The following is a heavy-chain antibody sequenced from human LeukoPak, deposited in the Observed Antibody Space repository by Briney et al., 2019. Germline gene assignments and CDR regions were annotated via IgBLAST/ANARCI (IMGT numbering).Heavy chain of an antibody. J-gene: IGHJ4*02. D-gene: IGHD1-26*01. Sequence: GRSLRLSCAASGFTFSSYGMHWVRQAPGKGLEWVAVIWYDGSNKYYADSVKGRFTISRDNGRNSLYLQMNSLRADDTAVYYCGREVPGGATILDCWGQGTLVTVSS. CDR1: GFTFSSYG. V-gene: IGHV3-33*01. CDR2: IWYDGSNK. CDR3: GREVPGGATILDC.